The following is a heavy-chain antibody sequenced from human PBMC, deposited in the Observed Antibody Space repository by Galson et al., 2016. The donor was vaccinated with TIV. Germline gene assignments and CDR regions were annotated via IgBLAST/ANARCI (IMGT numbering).Heavy chain of an antibody. CDR1: GFSVSFNH. Sequence: LRLSCAASGFSVSFNHMSWVRQAPGKGLEWVSLIYASDTTYYIDSVKGQFTISRDNSKNTLYLQMNSLRVDDTAVYYCAKAGKGDAYPNYFDHWGQGALVTVAS. D-gene: IGHD5-24*01. CDR2: IYASDTT. V-gene: IGHV3-53*01. CDR3: AKAGKGDAYPNYFDH. J-gene: IGHJ4*02.